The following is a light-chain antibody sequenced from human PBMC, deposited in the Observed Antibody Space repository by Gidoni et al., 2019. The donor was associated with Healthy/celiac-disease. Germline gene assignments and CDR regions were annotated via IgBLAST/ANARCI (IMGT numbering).Light chain of an antibody. Sequence: DIQMTQSPSSLSASVGDRGTITCQASQDISNYLNWYQQKPGKAPKLLIYDASNLETGVPSRFSGSGSGTDFTFTISSLQPEDIATYYCQQYDNRPLTFXGXTKVEIK. V-gene: IGKV1-33*01. CDR1: QDISNY. CDR2: DAS. CDR3: QQYDNRPLT. J-gene: IGKJ4*01.